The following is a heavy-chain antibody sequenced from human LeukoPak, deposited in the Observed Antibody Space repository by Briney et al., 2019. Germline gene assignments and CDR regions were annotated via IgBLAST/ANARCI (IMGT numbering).Heavy chain of an antibody. D-gene: IGHD3-10*01. V-gene: IGHV2-5*02. CDR2: IYWDDDT. J-gene: IGHJ3*02. CDR3: AHSEDYYGSVDAFDI. Sequence: SGPTLVKPTQTLTLTCTFSGFSLSTGGVGVGWIRQPPGKALEWLAFIYWDDDTRYSPSLKSRLTITKDSSKNQVVLIMTNMDPVDTPTYYCAHSEDYYGSVDAFDIWGPGTMVAVSS. CDR1: GFSLSTGGVG.